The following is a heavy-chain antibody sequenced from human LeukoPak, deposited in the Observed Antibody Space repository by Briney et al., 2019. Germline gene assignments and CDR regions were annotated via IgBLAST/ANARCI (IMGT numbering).Heavy chain of an antibody. Sequence: SETLSLTCAVYGGSFSGYYWSWIRQPPGKGLEWIGEINHSGSTNYNPSLKSRVTISVDTSKNQFSLKLSSVTAADTAVYYCAREGSSSGYRYYFDYWGQGTLVTVSS. CDR2: INHSGST. V-gene: IGHV4-34*01. CDR3: AREGSSSGYRYYFDY. CDR1: GGSFSGYY. D-gene: IGHD3-22*01. J-gene: IGHJ4*02.